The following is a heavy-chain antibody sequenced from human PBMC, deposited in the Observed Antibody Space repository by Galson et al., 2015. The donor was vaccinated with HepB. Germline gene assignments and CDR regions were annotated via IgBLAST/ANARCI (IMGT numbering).Heavy chain of an antibody. V-gene: IGHV1-69*13. D-gene: IGHD3-22*01. CDR1: GGTFSSYA. Sequence: SVKVSCKASGGTFSSYAISWVRQAPGQGLEWMGGIIPIFGTANYAQKFQGRVTITADESTSTAYMELSSLRSEDTAVYYCARGPPHYYDSSGYYYGPPDYWGQGTLVTVSS. J-gene: IGHJ4*02. CDR3: ARGPPHYYDSSGYYYGPPDY. CDR2: IIPIFGTA.